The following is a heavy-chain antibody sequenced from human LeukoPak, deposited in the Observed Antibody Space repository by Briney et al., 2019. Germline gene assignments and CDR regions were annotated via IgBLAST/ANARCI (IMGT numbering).Heavy chain of an antibody. CDR1: GGSISSSNW. J-gene: IGHJ3*02. V-gene: IGHV4-4*02. CDR2: IYHSGST. CDR3: ARGLWRGAFDI. D-gene: IGHD3-16*01. Sequence: PSGTLSLTCAVSGGSISSSNWWSWVRQPPGKGLEWIGEIYHSGSTNYNPSLESRVSISVDTSKNQFSLKLNSVTAADTAVYYCARGLWRGAFDIWGQGTIVTVSS.